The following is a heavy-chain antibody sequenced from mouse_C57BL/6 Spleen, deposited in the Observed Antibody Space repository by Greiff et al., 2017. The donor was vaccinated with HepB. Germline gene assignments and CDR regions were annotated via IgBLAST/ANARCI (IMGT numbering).Heavy chain of an antibody. CDR1: GFTFSSYT. D-gene: IGHD2-2*01. CDR2: ISGGGGNT. V-gene: IGHV5-9*01. J-gene: IGHJ2*01. Sequence: EVKVEESGGGLVKPGGSLKLSCAASGFTFSSYTMSWVRQTPEKRLEWVATISGGGGNTYYPDSVKGRFTISRDNAKNTLYLQMSSLRSEDTALYYCARLSSGYYFDYWGQGTTLTVSS. CDR3: ARLSSGYYFDY.